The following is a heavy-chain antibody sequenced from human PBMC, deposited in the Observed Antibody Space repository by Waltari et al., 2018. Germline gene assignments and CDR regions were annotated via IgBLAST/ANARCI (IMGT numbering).Heavy chain of an antibody. V-gene: IGHV4-34*01. CDR1: GGYFSGYY. D-gene: IGHD3-10*01. Sequence: QVQLQQWGAGLLKPSATLSLTCAVYGGYFSGYYWSWIRQPPGKGLEWIGEINHSGSTNYNPSLKSRVTISVDTSKNQFSLKLSSVTAADTAVYYCARGRGNYYYMDVWGKGTTVTVSS. J-gene: IGHJ6*03. CDR3: ARGRGNYYYMDV. CDR2: INHSGST.